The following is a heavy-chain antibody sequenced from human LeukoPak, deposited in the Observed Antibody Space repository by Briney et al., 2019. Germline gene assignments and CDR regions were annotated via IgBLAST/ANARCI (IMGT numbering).Heavy chain of an antibody. CDR2: INHSGST. Sequence: SETPSLTCAVYGGSFSGYYWSWIRQPPGKGLEWIGEINHSGSTNYNPSLKSRVTISVDTSKNQFSLKLSSVTAADTAVYYCARVNYYGSGSYFGYYYYMDVWGKGTTVTISS. J-gene: IGHJ6*03. D-gene: IGHD3-10*01. CDR1: GGSFSGYY. V-gene: IGHV4-34*01. CDR3: ARVNYYGSGSYFGYYYYMDV.